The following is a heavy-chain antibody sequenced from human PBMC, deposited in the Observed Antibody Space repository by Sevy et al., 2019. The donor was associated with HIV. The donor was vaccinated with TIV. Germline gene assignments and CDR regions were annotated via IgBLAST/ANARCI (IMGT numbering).Heavy chain of an antibody. CDR3: VKARLRLGELSLYYFDY. J-gene: IGHJ4*02. V-gene: IGHV3-64D*06. Sequence: GGSLRLSCSASGFTFSSYAMHWVRQAPGKGLEYDSAISSNGGSTYYADSVKGRFTISRDNSKNTLYLQMSSLRAEDTAVYYCVKARLRLGELSLYYFDYWGQGTLVTVSS. CDR1: GFTFSSYA. CDR2: ISSNGGST. D-gene: IGHD3-16*02.